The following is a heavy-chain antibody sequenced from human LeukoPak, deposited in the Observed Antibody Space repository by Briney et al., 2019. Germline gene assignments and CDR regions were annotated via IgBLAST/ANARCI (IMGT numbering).Heavy chain of an antibody. D-gene: IGHD1-26*01. CDR1: GFTFSSYG. V-gene: IGHV3-30*18. Sequence: GRSLRLSCAASGFTFSSYGMHWVRQAPGKGLEWVAVISYDGSNKYYADSVKGRFTISRDNSKNTLYLQMNSLRAEDTAVYYCAKLSGSYSGGNFDYWGQGTLVTVSS. CDR2: ISYDGSNK. J-gene: IGHJ4*02. CDR3: AKLSGSYSGGNFDY.